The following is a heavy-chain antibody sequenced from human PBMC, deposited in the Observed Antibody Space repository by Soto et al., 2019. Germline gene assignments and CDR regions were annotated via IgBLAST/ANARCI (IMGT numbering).Heavy chain of an antibody. CDR2: INPADSDI. D-gene: IGHD3-16*01. J-gene: IGHJ4*02. V-gene: IGHV5-51*01. CDR3: ARHQRDDASRKIDC. Sequence: PGGSLKISCQGSGYSFTSNWIGWVRPMPGKGLEWMGIINPADSDIKYSPSFQGQVTISADKSIGTAYLQWSSLKASDTAMYYCARHQRDDASRKIDCWGQGTLVTVSS. CDR1: GYSFTSNW.